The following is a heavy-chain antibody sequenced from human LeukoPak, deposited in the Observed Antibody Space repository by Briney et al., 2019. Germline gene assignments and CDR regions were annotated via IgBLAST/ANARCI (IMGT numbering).Heavy chain of an antibody. CDR3: TTDSFWVGATIDY. V-gene: IGHV3-15*01. CDR2: IKSKTDGGTT. Sequence: NTGGSLRLSCAASGLTFDDYGMHWVRQAPGKGLEWVGRIKSKTDGGTTDYAAPVKGRFTISRDDSKNTLYLQMNSLKTEDTAVYYCTTDSFWVGATIDYWGQGTLVTVSS. CDR1: GLTFDDYG. D-gene: IGHD1-26*01. J-gene: IGHJ4*02.